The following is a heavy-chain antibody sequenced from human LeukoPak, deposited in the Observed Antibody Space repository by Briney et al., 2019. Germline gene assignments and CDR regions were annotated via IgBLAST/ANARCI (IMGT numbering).Heavy chain of an antibody. Sequence: GGSLRLSCPASGFTFRDYYMSWVRQAPGEGLEWVSYISTSGSSIYYADSVKGRFTISRDNAKNSLYLQMNSLRAEDTAVYYCARGWRGYCSSTSCQPYNWFDPWGQGTLVTVSS. CDR2: ISTSGSSI. CDR1: GFTFRDYY. J-gene: IGHJ5*02. CDR3: ARGWRGYCSSTSCQPYNWFDP. V-gene: IGHV3-11*01. D-gene: IGHD2-2*01.